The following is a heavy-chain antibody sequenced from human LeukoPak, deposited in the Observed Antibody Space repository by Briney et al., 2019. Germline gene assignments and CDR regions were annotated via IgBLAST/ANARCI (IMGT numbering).Heavy chain of an antibody. CDR1: GFTFSSYA. V-gene: IGHV3-23*01. CDR3: ARRATLTYYAMDV. J-gene: IGHJ6*02. CDR2: ISGSGGST. Sequence: GGSLRLSCAASGFTFSSYAMSWVRQAPGKGLEWVSAISGSGGSTYYADSVKGRFTISRDNSKNTLDLQMISLRAEDTAVYHCARRATLTYYAMDVWGQGTTVTVSS. D-gene: IGHD1-26*01.